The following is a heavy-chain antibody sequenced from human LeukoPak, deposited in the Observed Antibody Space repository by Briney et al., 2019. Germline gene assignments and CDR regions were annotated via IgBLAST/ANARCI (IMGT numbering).Heavy chain of an antibody. CDR3: ARSCGGDCYSSHRYYFDS. J-gene: IGHJ4*02. V-gene: IGHV3-21*01. CDR2: ISSGSGYI. Sequence: PGGSLRLSCAASGFTFSTYSMNWVRQAPGKGLEWVSSISSGSGYIDYEDSVKGRFTISRDDARNSLFLQMNSLRAEDTALYYYARSCGGDCYSSHRYYFDSWGQGSLVTVSS. D-gene: IGHD2-21*02. CDR1: GFTFSTYS.